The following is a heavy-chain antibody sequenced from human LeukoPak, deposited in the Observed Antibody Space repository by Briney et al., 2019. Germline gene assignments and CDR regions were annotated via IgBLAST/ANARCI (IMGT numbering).Heavy chain of an antibody. CDR3: ARDSFYSGSGNL. V-gene: IGHV4-59*01. Sequence: PSETLSLTCTVSGGSISSYYWNWIRQPPGKGLEWIGYIYYSGRINYNPSLKGRVTISVDTSKNQFSRKLSSVTAADTAVYYCARDSFYSGSGNLWGQGTLVTVSS. CDR2: IYYSGRI. J-gene: IGHJ5*02. CDR1: GGSISSYY. D-gene: IGHD3-10*01.